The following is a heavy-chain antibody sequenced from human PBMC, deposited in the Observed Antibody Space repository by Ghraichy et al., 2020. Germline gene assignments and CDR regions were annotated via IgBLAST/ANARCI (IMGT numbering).Heavy chain of an antibody. CDR1: GGSISSSSYY. D-gene: IGHD3-22*01. CDR3: ARHYEVTRDYYDSSGYGRFDY. CDR2: IYYSGST. J-gene: IGHJ4*02. Sequence: SETLSLTCTVSGGSISSSSYYWGWIRQPPGKGLEWIGSIYYSGSTYYNPSLKSRVTISVDTSKNQFSLKLSSVTAADTAVYYCARHYEVTRDYYDSSGYGRFDYWGRGTLVTVSS. V-gene: IGHV4-39*01.